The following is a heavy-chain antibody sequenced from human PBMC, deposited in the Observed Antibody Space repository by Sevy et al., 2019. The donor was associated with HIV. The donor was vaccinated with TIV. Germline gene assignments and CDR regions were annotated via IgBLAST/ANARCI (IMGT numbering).Heavy chain of an antibody. CDR3: ARISENCSGGSCYLAY. J-gene: IGHJ4*02. CDR1: GFTVSSNC. CDR2: IYSGGST. Sequence: GGSLRLSCAASGFTVSSNCMTWVRQAPGKGLEWVSLIYSGGSTYYADSVKGRFTISRDNSKNTLYLQMNSLRAEVTAIYYCARISENCSGGSCYLAYWGQGTLVTVSS. D-gene: IGHD2-15*01. V-gene: IGHV3-53*01.